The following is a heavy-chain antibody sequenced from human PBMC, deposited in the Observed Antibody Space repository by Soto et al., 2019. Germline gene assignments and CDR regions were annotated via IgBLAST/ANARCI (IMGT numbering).Heavy chain of an antibody. Sequence: QVQLQESGPGLVKPSETLSLTCTVSGDSISTYYWSWIRQPPGKGLECIGYIYYSGSTNYNPSLKSRVTISVDTSKNQFSLNLSSVTAADTAVYYCARGPVTRWFNYWGQGTLVTVSS. V-gene: IGHV4-59*01. CDR1: GDSISTYY. CDR2: IYYSGST. D-gene: IGHD3-16*01. CDR3: ARGPVTRWFNY. J-gene: IGHJ4*02.